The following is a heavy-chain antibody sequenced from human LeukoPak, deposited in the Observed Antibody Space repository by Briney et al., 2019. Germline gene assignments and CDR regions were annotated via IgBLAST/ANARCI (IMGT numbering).Heavy chain of an antibody. CDR2: ISYDGSNK. Sequence: GGSLRLSCAASGFTFSNYAMHWVRQAPGKGLEWVAVISYDGSNKYYADSVKGRFTISRDNAKKSLYLQMNSLRAEDTAVYYCASGVNYFDYWGQGTLVTVSS. CDR3: ASGVNYFDY. CDR1: GFTFSNYA. V-gene: IGHV3-30-3*01. D-gene: IGHD3-3*01. J-gene: IGHJ4*02.